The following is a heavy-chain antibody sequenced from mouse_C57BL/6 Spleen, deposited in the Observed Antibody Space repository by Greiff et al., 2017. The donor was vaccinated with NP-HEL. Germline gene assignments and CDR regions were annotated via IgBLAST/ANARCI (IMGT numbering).Heavy chain of an antibody. V-gene: IGHV1-7*01. J-gene: IGHJ2*01. Sequence: QVQLKESGAELAKPGASVKLSCKASGYTFTSYWMHWVKQRPGQGLEWIGYINPSSGYTKYNQKFKDKATLTADKSSSTAYMQLSSLTYEDSAVYYCARSAYGYDGEGGFDYWGQGTTLTVSS. D-gene: IGHD2-2*01. CDR1: GYTFTSYW. CDR2: INPSSGYT. CDR3: ARSAYGYDGEGGFDY.